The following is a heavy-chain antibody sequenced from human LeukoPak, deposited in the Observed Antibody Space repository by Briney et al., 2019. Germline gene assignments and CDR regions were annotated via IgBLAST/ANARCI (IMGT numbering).Heavy chain of an antibody. CDR3: ARPLYSGSWYYFDY. J-gene: IGHJ4*02. Sequence: SETLSLTCTVSGGSISSSSYYWGWIRQPPGKGLEWIGSIHYSGSTNYNPSLKSRVTISVDTSKNQFSLKLSSVTAADTAVYYCARPLYSGSWYYFDYWGQGTLVTVSS. D-gene: IGHD1-26*01. V-gene: IGHV4-39*01. CDR2: IHYSGST. CDR1: GGSISSSSYY.